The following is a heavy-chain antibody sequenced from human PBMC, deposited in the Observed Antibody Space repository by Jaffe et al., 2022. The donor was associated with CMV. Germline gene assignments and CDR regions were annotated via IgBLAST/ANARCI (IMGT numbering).Heavy chain of an antibody. CDR3: ARVLAAAGTPAFDI. CDR1: GGSISSYY. Sequence: QVQLQESGPGLVKPSETLSLTCTVSGGSISSYYWSWIRQPAGKGLEWIGRIYTSGSTNYNPSLKSRVTMSVDTSKNQFSLKLSSVTAADTAVYYCARVLAAAGTPAFDIWGQGTMVTVSS. J-gene: IGHJ3*02. D-gene: IGHD6-13*01. CDR2: IYTSGST. V-gene: IGHV4-4*07.